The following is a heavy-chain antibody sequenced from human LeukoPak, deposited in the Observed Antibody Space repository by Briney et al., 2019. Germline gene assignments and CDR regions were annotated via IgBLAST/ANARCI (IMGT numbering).Heavy chain of an antibody. J-gene: IGHJ4*02. D-gene: IGHD3-22*01. CDR3: ARGGRNYYDSSGYYPTFDY. Sequence: GGSLRLSCAASGFTFSGYGIHWVRQAPGKGLEWVAIIWHDGSRKYYVDSVKGRFTISRDNSKNTLYLQMNSLRAEDTAVYYCARGGRNYYDSSGYYPTFDYWGQGTLVTVSS. CDR2: IWHDGSRK. V-gene: IGHV3-30*02. CDR1: GFTFSGYG.